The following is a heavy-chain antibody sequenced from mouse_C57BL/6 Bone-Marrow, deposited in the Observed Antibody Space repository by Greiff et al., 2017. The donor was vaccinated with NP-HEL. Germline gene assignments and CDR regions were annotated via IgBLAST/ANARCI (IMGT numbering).Heavy chain of an antibody. CDR1: GYSFTSYY. Sequence: VQLQQSGPELVKPGASVKISCKASGYSFTSYYIHWVKQRPGQGLEWIGWIYPGSGNTKYNEKFKGKATLTADTSSSTAYMQLSSLTSEDSAVYYCSRSAGSYLPMDYWGQGTSVTVSS. CDR2: IYPGSGNT. CDR3: SRSAGSYLPMDY. D-gene: IGHD1-1*02. J-gene: IGHJ4*01. V-gene: IGHV1-66*01.